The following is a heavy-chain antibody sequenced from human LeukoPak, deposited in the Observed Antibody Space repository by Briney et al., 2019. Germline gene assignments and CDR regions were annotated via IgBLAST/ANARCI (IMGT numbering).Heavy chain of an antibody. CDR1: GDSVSSISVA. CDR3: ALARSEYHYGMDV. V-gene: IGHV6-1*01. CDR2: TYYRSKWYN. J-gene: IGHJ6*02. Sequence: KTSQTLSLTCATSGDSVSSISVAWNWIRQSPSRGLEWLGRTYYRSKWYNEYAVSVKGRININPDPSKNQFSLQLNSVTPEDTAVYYCALARSEYHYGMDVWGQGATVTVSS.